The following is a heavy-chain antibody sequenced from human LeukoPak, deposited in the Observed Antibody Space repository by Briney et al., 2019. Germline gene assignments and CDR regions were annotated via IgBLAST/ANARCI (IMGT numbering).Heavy chain of an antibody. Sequence: PSQTLSLTCTVSGGSISSGDYYWSWIRQPPGKGLEWIGYIYYSGSTNYNPSLKSRVTISVDTSKNQFSLKLSSVTAADTAVYYCARGYSSGPLDFDYWGQGTLVTVSS. CDR3: ARGYSSGPLDFDY. V-gene: IGHV4-61*08. CDR1: GGSISSGDYY. D-gene: IGHD6-19*01. CDR2: IYYSGST. J-gene: IGHJ4*02.